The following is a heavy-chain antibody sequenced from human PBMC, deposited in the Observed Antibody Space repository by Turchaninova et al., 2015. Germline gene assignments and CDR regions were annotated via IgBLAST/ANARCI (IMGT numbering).Heavy chain of an antibody. CDR3: AAHLATRGGSYYYGMDV. Sequence: QVQLQEWGQGLVKPSQTLSLTSNVPCGSLSSGGYYCNWGRQHPVKGLEWIGYIYHSGTTHYNPSLESRVLMSVDTSSNLFSLNLSSVTAADSAVYYCAAHLATRGGSYYYGMDVWGLGTAVTVAS. D-gene: IGHD2-15*01. J-gene: IGHJ6*02. CDR1: CGSLSSGGYY. CDR2: IYHSGTT. V-gene: IGHV4-31*02.